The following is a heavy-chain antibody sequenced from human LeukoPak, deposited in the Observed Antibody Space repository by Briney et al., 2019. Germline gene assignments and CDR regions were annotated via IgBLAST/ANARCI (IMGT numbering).Heavy chain of an antibody. CDR2: IYYIGST. V-gene: IGHV4-59*01. CDR1: GGSLSDYY. CDR3: ARDKSGLRYFDWLPADDAFDI. J-gene: IGHJ3*02. Sequence: SETLSLTCTVSGGSLSDYYWTWVRQPPGKGLEWIGYIYYIGSTNYNPSLKSRVTISVDTSKNQFSLKLSSVTAADTAVYYCARDKSGLRYFDWLPADDAFDIWGQGTMVTVSS. D-gene: IGHD3-9*01.